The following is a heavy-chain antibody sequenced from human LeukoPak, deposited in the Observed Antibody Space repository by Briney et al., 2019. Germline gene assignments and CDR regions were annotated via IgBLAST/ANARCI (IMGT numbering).Heavy chain of an antibody. CDR2: IYYSGST. CDR3: ARGSLYSYGYGLFDY. V-gene: IGHV4-59*01. CDR1: GGSISSYY. Sequence: PSETLSLTCTVSGGSISSYYWSWIRQPPGKGLEWIGHIYYSGSTNYNPSLKSRVTISVDTSKNQFSLKLSSVTAADTAVYYCARGSLYSYGYGLFDYWGQGTLVTVSS. D-gene: IGHD5-18*01. J-gene: IGHJ4*02.